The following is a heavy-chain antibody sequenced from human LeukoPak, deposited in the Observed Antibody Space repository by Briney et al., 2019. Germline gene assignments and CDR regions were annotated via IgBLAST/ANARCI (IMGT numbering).Heavy chain of an antibody. D-gene: IGHD3-10*01. CDR2: INHSGST. V-gene: IGHV4-34*01. CDR1: GGSFSGYY. J-gene: IGHJ4*02. Sequence: SETLSLTCAVYGGSFSGYYWSWIRQPPGKGLEWIGEINHSGSTNYNPSLKSRVTISVDTSKNQFSLKLSSVTAADTAVYYCAIMVRGFDYWGQGTLVTVPS. CDR3: AIMVRGFDY.